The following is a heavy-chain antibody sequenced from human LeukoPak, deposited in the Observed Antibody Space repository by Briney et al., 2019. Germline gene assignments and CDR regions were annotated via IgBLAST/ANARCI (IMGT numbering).Heavy chain of an antibody. D-gene: IGHD3-3*01. J-gene: IGHJ3*02. CDR1: GDSISSSTYY. Sequence: PSETLSLTCTVSGDSISSSTYYWGWIRQPPGKGLEWIGSIYYSGSTYYNPSLKSRVTISVDTSKNQFSLKLSSVTAADTAVYYCARELAYFWSGSGAFDIWGQGTMVTVSS. CDR3: ARELAYFWSGSGAFDI. V-gene: IGHV4-39*07. CDR2: IYYSGST.